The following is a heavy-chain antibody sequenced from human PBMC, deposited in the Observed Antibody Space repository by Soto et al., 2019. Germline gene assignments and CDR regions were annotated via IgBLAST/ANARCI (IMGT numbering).Heavy chain of an antibody. CDR3: ASNYYDSSGPLGGY. J-gene: IGHJ4*02. CDR2: INHSGST. V-gene: IGHV4-34*01. Sequence: QVQLQQWGAGLLKPSETLSLTCAVYGGSFSGYYWSWIRQPPGKGLEWIGEINHSGSTNYNPSLKSRGTISVDTSKNQFSLKLSSVSAADTAVYYCASNYYDSSGPLGGYWGQGTLVTVSS. CDR1: GGSFSGYY. D-gene: IGHD3-22*01.